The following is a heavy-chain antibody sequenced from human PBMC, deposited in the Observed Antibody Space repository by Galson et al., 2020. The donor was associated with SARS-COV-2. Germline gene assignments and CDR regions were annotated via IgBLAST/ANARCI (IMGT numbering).Heavy chain of an antibody. CDR3: ARIPGIGVAGTDYYMDV. J-gene: IGHJ6*03. CDR1: GYSFTSYW. D-gene: IGHD6-19*01. CDR2: IDPSDSYT. Sequence: HGESLKISCKGSGYSFTSYWISWVRQMPGKGLEWMGRIDPSDSYTNYSPSFQGHVTISADKSISTAYLQWSSLKASDTAMYYCARIPGIGVAGTDYYMDVWGKGTTVTVSS. V-gene: IGHV5-10-1*01.